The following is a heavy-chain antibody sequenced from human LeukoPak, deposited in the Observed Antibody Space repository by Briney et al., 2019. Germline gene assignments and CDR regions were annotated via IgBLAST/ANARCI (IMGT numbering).Heavy chain of an antibody. J-gene: IGHJ4*02. D-gene: IGHD2/OR15-2a*01. CDR2: IKSKTDGGTT. V-gene: IGHV3-15*01. CDR1: GFTFSKAW. CDR3: TTVAYNSLFF. Sequence: PGGSLRLSCAASGFTFSKAWMTWVRQAPGKGWEWVGRIKSKTDGGTTDYAAPVKGRLTISTDDSKNTLYLQMNSLKTEETAVYYCTTVAYNSLFFRGQGTLVTVSS.